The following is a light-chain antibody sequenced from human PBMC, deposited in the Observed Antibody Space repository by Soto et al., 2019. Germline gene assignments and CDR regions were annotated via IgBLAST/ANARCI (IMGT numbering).Light chain of an antibody. V-gene: IGLV1-36*01. CDR2: YDD. Sequence: QSVLTQPPSVSEAPRQRVTISCSGSGSNIGNNAVNWYQQLPGKAPKLLIYYDDLKPSGVSGRFSGSKSGTSASLAISGLQSEDEADYYCEAWDDSLNGVVFGGGTKVTVL. CDR1: GSNIGNNA. CDR3: EAWDDSLNGVV. J-gene: IGLJ2*01.